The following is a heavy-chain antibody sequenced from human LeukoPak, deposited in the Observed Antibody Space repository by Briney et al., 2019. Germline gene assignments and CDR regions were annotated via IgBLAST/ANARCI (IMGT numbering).Heavy chain of an antibody. Sequence: GGSLRLSCAASGFTFSTCAMSWVRQAPGMGLEWVSVISGSGGSTYYADSVKGRFTISRDNSKNTLYLQMNSLRVEDTAVYYCARVFRPSLTVFIIRGAFDIWGQGTMVTVSS. CDR1: GFTFSTCA. J-gene: IGHJ3*02. D-gene: IGHD3-3*01. CDR3: ARVFRPSLTVFIIRGAFDI. V-gene: IGHV3-23*01. CDR2: ISGSGGST.